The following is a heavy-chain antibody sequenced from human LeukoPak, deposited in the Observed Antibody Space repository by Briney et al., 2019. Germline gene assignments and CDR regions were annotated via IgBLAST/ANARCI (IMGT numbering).Heavy chain of an antibody. Sequence: TGGSLRLSCAASGLTFDDYAMHWVRQAPGKGLEWVSGISWNSGSIGYADSVKGRFTISRDNAKNSLYLQMNSLRAEDMALYYCAKGAVAAAAGTIDYWGQGTLVTVSS. V-gene: IGHV3-9*03. D-gene: IGHD6-13*01. CDR1: GLTFDDYA. CDR2: ISWNSGSI. J-gene: IGHJ4*02. CDR3: AKGAVAAAAGTIDY.